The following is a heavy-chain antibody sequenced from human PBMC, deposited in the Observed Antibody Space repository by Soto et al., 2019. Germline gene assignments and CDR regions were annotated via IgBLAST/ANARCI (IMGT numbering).Heavy chain of an antibody. V-gene: IGHV3-74*01. Sequence: GSLRLSCAASGFTFSSYAMHWVRQAPGKGLVWVSRINSDGSSTSYADSVKGRFTISRDNAKNTLYLQMNSLRAEDTAVYYCARGGYCSGGSCYSNYYMDVWAKGPRSPSP. CDR3: ARGGYCSGGSCYSNYYMDV. CDR1: GFTFSSYA. J-gene: IGHJ6*03. CDR2: INSDGSST. D-gene: IGHD2-15*01.